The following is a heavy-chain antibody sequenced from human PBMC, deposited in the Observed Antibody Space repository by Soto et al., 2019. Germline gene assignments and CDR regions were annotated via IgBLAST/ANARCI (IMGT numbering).Heavy chain of an antibody. CDR2: IYPSGST. Sequence: QVYLQESGPGLVKPSGTLSLTCAVSGGSISSSNWWSWVRQPPGKGLEWIGEIYPSGSTNYNPSFKSPVTISVDKSKSPFSLKLSSVTAADTAVYYCARNSYVTGCGYCDYWGQGTRVTVSS. D-gene: IGHD2-21*02. V-gene: IGHV4-4*02. CDR3: ARNSYVTGCGYCDY. J-gene: IGHJ4*02. CDR1: GGSISSSNW.